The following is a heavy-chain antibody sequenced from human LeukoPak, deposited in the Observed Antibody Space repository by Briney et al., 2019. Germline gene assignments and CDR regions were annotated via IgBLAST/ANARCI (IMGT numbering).Heavy chain of an antibody. J-gene: IGHJ4*02. V-gene: IGHV4-39*07. CDR3: ARAPGGHSYGFDFAN. Sequence: SETLSLTCTVSGGSISSNHYYWAWIRQPPGKGLEWIGSLHYSGTTYYNPSLKSRVTIAIDTPESRFSLKLDSVTVADTAVYYCARAPGGHSYGFDFANWGQGTLVTVSS. D-gene: IGHD3-10*01. CDR1: GGSISSNHYY. CDR2: LHYSGTT.